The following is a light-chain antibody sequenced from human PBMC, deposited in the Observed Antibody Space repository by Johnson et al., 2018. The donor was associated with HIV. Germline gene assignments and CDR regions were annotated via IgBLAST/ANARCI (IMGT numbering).Light chain of an antibody. Sequence: QSVLTQPPSVSAAPGQKVTISCSGSSSNIGNNYVSWYQQLPGTAPKLLIYENNKRPSGIPDRFSGSKSGTSASLGITGLQTGDEADYYCGTWDSSLSAGVFGTGTEVIVL. V-gene: IGLV1-51*02. CDR3: GTWDSSLSAGV. CDR2: ENN. CDR1: SSNIGNNY. J-gene: IGLJ1*01.